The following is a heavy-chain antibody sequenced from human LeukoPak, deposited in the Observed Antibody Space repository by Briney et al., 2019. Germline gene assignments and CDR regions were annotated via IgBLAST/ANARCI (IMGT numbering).Heavy chain of an antibody. V-gene: IGHV4-34*01. J-gene: IGHJ3*01. D-gene: IGHD4-17*01. CDR3: ARVRGAYGDYAGH. CDR1: GGSVSGYY. Sequence: SETLSLTCAVSGGSVSGYYCSWIRQPPGKGLEWIGEINHSGSTNYNPSLKSRVTISVDTSKNQFSLKLSSVTAADTAVYYCARVRGAYGDYAGHWGQGTMVTLSS. CDR2: INHSGST.